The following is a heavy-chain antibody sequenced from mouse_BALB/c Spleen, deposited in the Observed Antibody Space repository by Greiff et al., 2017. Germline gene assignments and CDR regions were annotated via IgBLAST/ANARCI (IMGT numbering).Heavy chain of an antibody. D-gene: IGHD2-1*01. Sequence: QVQLQQFGAELARPGASVKMSCKASGYTFTSYTMHWVKQRPGQGLEWIGYINPSSGYTNYNQKFKDKATLTADKSSSTAYMQLSSLTSEDSAVYYCARRRDGNHYFDYWGQGTTHTVSS. J-gene: IGHJ2*01. V-gene: IGHV1-4*01. CDR1: GYTFTSYT. CDR2: INPSSGYT. CDR3: ARRRDGNHYFDY.